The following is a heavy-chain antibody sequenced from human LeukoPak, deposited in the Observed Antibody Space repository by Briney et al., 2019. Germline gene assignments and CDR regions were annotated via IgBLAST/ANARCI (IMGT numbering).Heavy chain of an antibody. CDR2: IYYSGST. Sequence: PSETLSLTCIVSGGSISSSSHYWGWIRQPPGKGLEWIGSIYYSGSTYYSPSLKSRVTISVDTSKNQFSLKLRSVTAADTAVYHCARHRAYCSGGTCYSFDDWGQGTLVTVSS. J-gene: IGHJ4*02. CDR3: ARHRAYCSGGTCYSFDD. V-gene: IGHV4-39*01. CDR1: GGSISSSSHY. D-gene: IGHD2-15*01.